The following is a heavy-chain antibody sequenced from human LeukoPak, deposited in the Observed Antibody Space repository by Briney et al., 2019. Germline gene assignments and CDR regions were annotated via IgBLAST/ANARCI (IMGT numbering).Heavy chain of an antibody. CDR2: ISSSSSTI. J-gene: IGHJ5*02. Sequence: GSLRLSCAASGFTFSHYSMSWVRQAPGKGLEWVSYISSSSSTIYYADSVKGRFTISRDNAKNSLYLQMNSLRAEDTAMYYCARDYYDSSGSSWFDPWGQGTLVTVSS. D-gene: IGHD3-22*01. V-gene: IGHV3-48*01. CDR3: ARDYYDSSGSSWFDP. CDR1: GFTFSHYS.